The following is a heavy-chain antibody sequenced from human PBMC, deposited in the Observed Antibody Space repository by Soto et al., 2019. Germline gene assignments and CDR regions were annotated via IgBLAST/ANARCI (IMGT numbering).Heavy chain of an antibody. Sequence: GGSLRLSCGASGFIFSSFGMHWVRQAPGKGLEWVAVISYDGSHEFYAESVKGRFTISRDNSKNTLFLQMNHLRPEDTAVYYCARAGYASSWSTDFYYAMDVWGQGTRVTVSS. D-gene: IGHD6-19*01. J-gene: IGHJ6*02. CDR3: ARAGYASSWSTDFYYAMDV. CDR2: ISYDGSHE. V-gene: IGHV3-30*03. CDR1: GFIFSSFG.